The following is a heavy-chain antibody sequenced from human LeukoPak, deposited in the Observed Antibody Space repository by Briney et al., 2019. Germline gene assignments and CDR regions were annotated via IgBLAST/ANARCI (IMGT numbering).Heavy chain of an antibody. CDR3: CSNSDYFDY. J-gene: IGHJ4*02. Sequence: SETLSLTCTVSGCSISSGGYYWSWIRQHPGKGLEWIGYIYYSGSTYYNPSLKRRVTISVDTSKNKFSLKLSSVTAADTAVYYCCSNSDYFDYWGQGTLVTVSS. CDR1: GCSISSGGYY. CDR2: IYYSGST. D-gene: IGHD4-11*01. V-gene: IGHV4-31*03.